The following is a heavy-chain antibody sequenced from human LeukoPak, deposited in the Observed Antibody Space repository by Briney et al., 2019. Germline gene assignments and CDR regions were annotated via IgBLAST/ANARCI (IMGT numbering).Heavy chain of an antibody. Sequence: GGSLRLSCAASGFTFSSYSMNWVRQAPGKGLEWVSSISSSSSYIYYADSVKGRFTISRDNAKNSLYLQMNSLRAEDTAVYYCARDQELLAFDIWGQGTMVTVSP. CDR2: ISSSSSYI. V-gene: IGHV3-21*01. J-gene: IGHJ3*02. D-gene: IGHD1-7*01. CDR3: ARDQELLAFDI. CDR1: GFTFSSYS.